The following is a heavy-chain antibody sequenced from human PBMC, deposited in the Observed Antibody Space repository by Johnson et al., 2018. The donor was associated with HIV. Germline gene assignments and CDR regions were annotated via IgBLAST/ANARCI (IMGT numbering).Heavy chain of an antibody. D-gene: IGHD3-22*01. J-gene: IGHJ3*02. V-gene: IGHV3-53*02. CDR3: ARGGITMIGEAFDI. Sequence: VRLVETGGGLIQPGGSLRLSCAASGFTVSSNYMSWVRQAPGKGLEWVSVIYSGGSTYYADSVKGRFTISRDNSKNTLYLQMNSLRAEDTAVYYCARGGITMIGEAFDIWGQGTMVTVSS. CDR2: IYSGGST. CDR1: GFTVSSNY.